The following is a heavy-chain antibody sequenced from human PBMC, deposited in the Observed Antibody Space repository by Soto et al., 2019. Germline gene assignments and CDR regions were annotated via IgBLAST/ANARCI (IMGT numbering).Heavy chain of an antibody. CDR3: PAQDYGDYRGPFYP. V-gene: IGHV1-69*01. J-gene: IGHJ5*02. CDR1: GGTFSSYA. D-gene: IGHD4-17*01. Sequence: QVQLVQSGAEVKKPGSSVKVSCKASGGTFSSYAISWVRQAPGQGLEWMGGIIPIFGTANYAQKFQGRVTITADESTSTAYMELSSLRSEDPAVYYCPAQDYGDYRGPFYPWGQGTLVTVSS. CDR2: IIPIFGTA.